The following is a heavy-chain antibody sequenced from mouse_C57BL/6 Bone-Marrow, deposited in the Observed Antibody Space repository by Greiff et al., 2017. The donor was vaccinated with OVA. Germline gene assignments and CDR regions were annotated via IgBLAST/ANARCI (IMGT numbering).Heavy chain of an antibody. CDR1: GYAFTNYL. D-gene: IGHD3-3*01. Sequence: VQLQQSGAELVRPGTSVKVSCKASGYAFTNYLIEWVKQRPGQGLEWIGVINPGSGGTNYNEKFKGKATLTADKSSSTAYMQLSSLTSEDSAVYCCARSGLGFDYWGQGTTLTVSS. CDR2: INPGSGGT. V-gene: IGHV1-54*01. J-gene: IGHJ2*01. CDR3: ARSGLGFDY.